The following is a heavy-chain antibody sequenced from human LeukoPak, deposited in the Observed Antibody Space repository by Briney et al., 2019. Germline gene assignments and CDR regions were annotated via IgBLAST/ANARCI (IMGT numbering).Heavy chain of an antibody. D-gene: IGHD3-22*01. CDR2: ISAYNGKT. J-gene: IGHJ4*02. V-gene: IGHV1-18*01. CDR1: GYTFTSYG. CDR3: ARYDSSGYYYGYFDY. Sequence: ASVKVSCKASGYTFTSYGISWVRQAPGQGLERMGWISAYNGKTNYAQKLQGRVTMTTDTSTSTAYMELRSLRSDDTAVYYCARYDSSGYYYGYFDYWGRGTLVTVSS.